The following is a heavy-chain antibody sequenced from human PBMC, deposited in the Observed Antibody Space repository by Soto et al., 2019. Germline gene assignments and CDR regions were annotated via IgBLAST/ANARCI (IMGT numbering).Heavy chain of an antibody. CDR1: GFTFSSYR. CDR2: ISSSSSYI. D-gene: IGHD1-7*01. V-gene: IGHV3-21*04. J-gene: IGHJ6*02. CDR3: EREPENNCTYGGYYYYGMDV. Sequence: EVQLVESGGGLVKPGGSLRLSCAASGFTFSSYRMNWVRQAPGKGLEWVSSISSSSSYIYYADSVKGRFTISRDNAKNTLYPQINSPRDEDTAVFYREREPENNCTYGGYYYYGMDVWGQGTTVTVSS.